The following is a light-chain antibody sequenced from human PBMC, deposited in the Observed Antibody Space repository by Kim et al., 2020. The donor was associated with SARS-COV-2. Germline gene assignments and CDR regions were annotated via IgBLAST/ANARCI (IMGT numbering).Light chain of an antibody. Sequence: VAPGKTASITCSGDKLGDKYVSWYQQKPGQSPVLLIYQYNTRPSGIPERFSGSNSESSATLTISGTQAMDEADYYCQAWDSGSYVFGTGTKVTVL. V-gene: IGLV3-1*01. J-gene: IGLJ1*01. CDR2: QYN. CDR1: KLGDKY. CDR3: QAWDSGSYV.